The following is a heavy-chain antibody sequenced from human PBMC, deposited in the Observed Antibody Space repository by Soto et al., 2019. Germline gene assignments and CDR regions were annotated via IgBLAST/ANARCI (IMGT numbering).Heavy chain of an antibody. CDR2: TYYRSKWYN. Sequence: PSQTLSLTCAISGDSVSSNSAAWNWIRQSPSRGLEWLGRTYYRSKWYNDYAVSVKSRITINPDTSKNQFSLQLNSVTPEDTAVYYCARESAGSFCSSTSCYQGQSYSYYYGMDVWGQGTTLTVSS. D-gene: IGHD2-2*01. J-gene: IGHJ6*02. CDR3: ARESAGSFCSSTSCYQGQSYSYYYGMDV. CDR1: GDSVSSNSAA. V-gene: IGHV6-1*01.